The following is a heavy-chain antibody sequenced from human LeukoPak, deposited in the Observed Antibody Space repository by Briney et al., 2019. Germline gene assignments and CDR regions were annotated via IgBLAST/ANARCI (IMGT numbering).Heavy chain of an antibody. V-gene: IGHV3-7*03. J-gene: IGHJ4*02. CDR3: ARGRPHGNDY. D-gene: IGHD4-23*01. Sequence: GGSLRLSCAASGFTFSNYWMSWVRQAPGKGLEWVANIKEDGSEKYYVDAVKGRFTISRDNAKKSLFLQMNSLRAEDTAVYYCARGRPHGNDYWGQGTLVTVSS. CDR2: IKEDGSEK. CDR1: GFTFSNYW.